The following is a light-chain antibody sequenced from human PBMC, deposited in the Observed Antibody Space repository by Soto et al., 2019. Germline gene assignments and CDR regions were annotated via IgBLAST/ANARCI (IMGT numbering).Light chain of an antibody. Sequence: QSALTQPPSASGSPGQSVTISCTGTSSDVGGYNYVSWYQQHPGKAPKLMIYEVTYRPSGVSDRFSGSKSGNTASLTISGLQAEDEADYYCFSFTSHSSHYVFGTGTKLTVL. J-gene: IGLJ1*01. CDR1: SSDVGGYNY. V-gene: IGLV2-14*01. CDR2: EVT. CDR3: FSFTSHSSHYV.